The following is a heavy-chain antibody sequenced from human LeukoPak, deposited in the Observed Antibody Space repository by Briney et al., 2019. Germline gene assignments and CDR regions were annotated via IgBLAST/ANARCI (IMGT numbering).Heavy chain of an antibody. D-gene: IGHD6-13*01. Sequence: GGSLRLSCAASGFTFSNAWMSWVRQAPGKGLEWVGRIKSKTVGGTTDYAAPVKGRFTISRDDSKNTLYRQMNSLKTEDTAVYYCTTDSLGYSSSWYFDYWGQGTLVTVSS. J-gene: IGHJ4*02. CDR2: IKSKTVGGTT. CDR3: TTDSLGYSSSWYFDY. V-gene: IGHV3-15*01. CDR1: GFTFSNAW.